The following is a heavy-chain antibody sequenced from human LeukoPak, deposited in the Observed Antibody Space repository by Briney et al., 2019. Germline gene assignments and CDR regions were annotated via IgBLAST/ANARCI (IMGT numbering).Heavy chain of an antibody. J-gene: IGHJ3*02. V-gene: IGHV4-39*07. Sequence: SETLSLTCTASGGSISSSSYYWGWIRQPPGKGLEWIGSIYYSGSTNYNPSLKSRVIISVAKSKNQFSLKLSSVTAADTAVYYCAREIAYCGGDCYSRSFGDRLDAFDIWGQGTMVTVSS. CDR1: GGSISSSSYY. CDR2: IYYSGST. D-gene: IGHD2-21*02. CDR3: AREIAYCGGDCYSRSFGDRLDAFDI.